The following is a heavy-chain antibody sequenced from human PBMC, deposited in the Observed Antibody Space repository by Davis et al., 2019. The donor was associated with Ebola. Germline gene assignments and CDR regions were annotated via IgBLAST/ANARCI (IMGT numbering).Heavy chain of an antibody. Sequence: PGGSLRLSCAASGFTFSSYTMNWVRQAPGKGLEWVSSISSSGSYIYYADSVKGRFTISRDNAENSLYLQMNSPRAEDTAVYYCAEGHSSAFDLWGQGTMVIVSS. J-gene: IGHJ3*01. V-gene: IGHV3-21*01. CDR2: ISSSGSYI. CDR3: AEGHSSAFDL. CDR1: GFTFSSYT.